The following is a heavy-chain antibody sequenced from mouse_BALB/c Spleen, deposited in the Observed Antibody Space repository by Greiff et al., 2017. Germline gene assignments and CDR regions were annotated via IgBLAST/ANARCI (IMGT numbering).Heavy chain of an antibody. CDR1: GYSFTGYF. D-gene: IGHD1-1*01. V-gene: IGHV1-37*01. CDR3: GRIDYYGSSYSYYFDY. Sequence: EVQLQQSGPELVKPGASVKISCKASGYSFTGYFMNWVKQSHGKSLEWIGRINPYNGDTFYNQKFKGKATLTVDKSSSTAHMELLSLTSEDSAVYYCGRIDYYGSSYSYYFDYWGQGTTLTVSS. CDR2: INPYNGDT. J-gene: IGHJ2*01.